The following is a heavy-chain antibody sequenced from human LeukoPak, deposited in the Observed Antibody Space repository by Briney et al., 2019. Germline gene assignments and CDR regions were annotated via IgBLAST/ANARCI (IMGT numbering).Heavy chain of an antibody. CDR2: IWYDGSNK. Sequence: PGRSLRLSCAASGFTFSSYGMHWVRQAPGKGLEWVAVIWYDGSNKYYADSVKGRFTISRDNSKNTLYLQMNSLRAEDTAVYYCARGYGSGWYKFDYWGQGTLVTVSS. CDR3: ARGYGSGWYKFDY. J-gene: IGHJ4*02. V-gene: IGHV3-33*01. CDR1: GFTFSSYG. D-gene: IGHD6-19*01.